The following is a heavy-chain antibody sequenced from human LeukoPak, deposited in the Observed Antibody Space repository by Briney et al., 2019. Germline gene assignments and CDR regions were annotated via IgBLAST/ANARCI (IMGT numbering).Heavy chain of an antibody. CDR2: IRYDGSNK. CDR1: GFTLSSYG. Sequence: PRGSLRLLYAAAGFTLSSYGMHWVRQAPGKGLEWVAFIRYDGSNKYYADSGKGRFTISRDNSKNTLYLQMNSLRAEDTAVYYCAKIPCVYSNFDYWGQGTLVTVSS. CDR3: AKIPCVYSNFDY. D-gene: IGHD4-11*01. V-gene: IGHV3-30*02. J-gene: IGHJ4*02.